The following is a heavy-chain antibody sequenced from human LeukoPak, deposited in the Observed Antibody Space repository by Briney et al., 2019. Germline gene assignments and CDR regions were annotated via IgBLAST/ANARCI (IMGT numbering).Heavy chain of an antibody. D-gene: IGHD3-10*01. V-gene: IGHV1-46*01. CDR1: GYIFTNYY. CDR3: ARDHGSAYYRAPRH. J-gene: IGHJ4*02. CDR2: INPSGGST. Sequence: ASVKVSCKASGYIFTNYYMHWVRQAPGQGLEWMGTINPSGGSTTYAQKFQGRVTMTRDTSTSTVYMKLSSLRSEDTAVYYCARDHGSAYYRAPRHWGQGTLVTVSS.